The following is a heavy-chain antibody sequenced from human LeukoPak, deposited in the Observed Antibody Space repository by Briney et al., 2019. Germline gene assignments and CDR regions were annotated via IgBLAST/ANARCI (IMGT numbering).Heavy chain of an antibody. CDR2: IKQDGSEK. J-gene: IGHJ6*02. Sequence: GGSLRLSCAASGFTFSSYWMSWVRQAPGKGLEWVANIKQDGSEKYYVDSVKGRFTISRDNSKNTLYLQMNSLRAEDTAVYYCARRVGDRYYYGMDVWGQGTTVTVSS. D-gene: IGHD3-10*01. CDR1: GFTFSSYW. CDR3: ARRVGDRYYYGMDV. V-gene: IGHV3-7*01.